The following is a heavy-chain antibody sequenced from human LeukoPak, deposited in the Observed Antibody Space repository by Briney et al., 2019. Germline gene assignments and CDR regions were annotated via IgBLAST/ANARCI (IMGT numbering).Heavy chain of an antibody. J-gene: IGHJ6*02. CDR3: AREFRQLVPDYYYYYGMDV. V-gene: IGHV1-69*13. CDR1: GGTFSSYA. D-gene: IGHD6-13*01. CDR2: ITPIFGTA. Sequence: GASVKVSCKASGGTFSSYAISWVRQAPGQGLEWMGGITPIFGTANYAQKFQGRVTITADESTSTAYMELSSLRSEDTAVYYCAREFRQLVPDYYYYYGMDVWGQGTTVTVSS.